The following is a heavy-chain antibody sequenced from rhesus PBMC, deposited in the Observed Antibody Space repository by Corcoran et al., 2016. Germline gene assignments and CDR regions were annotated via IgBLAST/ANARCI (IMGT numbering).Heavy chain of an antibody. D-gene: IGHD3-3*01. CDR1: VVYLTTNS. Sequence: QVQLQESGPGLVKPSETLSLTCAVSVVYLTTNSWTWLRTPPGQGLEWIGYISATGGSSDHNPSLRSRVTISTDTSKNQFSLNLSALTAADTAVYYCARGIYYFDYWGQGVLVTVSS. CDR2: ISATGGSS. CDR3: ARGIYYFDY. V-gene: IGHV4-173*01. J-gene: IGHJ4*01.